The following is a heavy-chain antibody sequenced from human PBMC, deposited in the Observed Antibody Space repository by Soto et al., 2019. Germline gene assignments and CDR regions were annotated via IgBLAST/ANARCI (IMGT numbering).Heavy chain of an antibody. V-gene: IGHV3-30*18. CDR3: AKDTIAAAYGGYYYYGMDV. CDR1: GFTFSSYG. J-gene: IGHJ6*02. D-gene: IGHD6-13*01. Sequence: QVQLVESGGRVVQPGRSLRLSCAASGFTFSSYGMHWVRQAPGKGLEWVAVISYDGSNKYYADSVKGRFTISRDNSKNTLYLQMNSLRAEDTAVYYCAKDTIAAAYGGYYYYGMDVWGQGTTVTVSS. CDR2: ISYDGSNK.